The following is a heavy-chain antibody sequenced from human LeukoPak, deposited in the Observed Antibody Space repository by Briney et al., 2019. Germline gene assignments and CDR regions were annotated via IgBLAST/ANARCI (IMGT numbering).Heavy chain of an antibody. D-gene: IGHD4/OR15-4a*01. CDR3: ATDDLDYGAPGD. CDR1: EYTFTSYD. J-gene: IGHJ4*02. CDR2: INPSGRTT. V-gene: IGHV1-46*01. Sequence: GASVKVSCRASEYTFTSYDFHWVRQAPGQGLEWMGMINPSGRTTTNAEKFQGRVTMTRDTSTSTVHMELSSLRSDDTAIYYCATDDLDYGAPGDWGQGTLVIVSS.